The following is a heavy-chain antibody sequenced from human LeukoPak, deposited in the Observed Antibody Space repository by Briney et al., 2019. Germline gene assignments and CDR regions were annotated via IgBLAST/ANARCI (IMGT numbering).Heavy chain of an antibody. V-gene: IGHV3-23*01. D-gene: IGHD3-10*01. Sequence: GGSLRLSCAASGFTISSYGNSWVRQAPGKGLEWVSTINNRGGTYYADSVKGRFTISRDNSKNTQFLQMKSMRAEDTAVYYCARLEDYSSWSEGFDPWGQGTLVTVSS. CDR1: GFTISSYG. CDR2: INNRGGT. J-gene: IGHJ5*02. CDR3: ARLEDYSSWSEGFDP.